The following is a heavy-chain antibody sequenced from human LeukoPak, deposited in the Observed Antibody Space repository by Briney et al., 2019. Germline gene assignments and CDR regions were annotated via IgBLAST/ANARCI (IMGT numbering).Heavy chain of an antibody. CDR1: GGSISSSSYY. CDR2: IYYSGST. J-gene: IGHJ4*02. Sequence: SETLSLTCTVSGGSISSSSYYWGWIRQPPGKGLEWIGSIYYSGSTYYNPSLKSRVTISVDTSKNQFSLKLNSVTAADTAVYYCASLKHYYDFWSGYYRALGPFDYWGQGTLVTVSS. V-gene: IGHV4-39*07. D-gene: IGHD3-3*01. CDR3: ASLKHYYDFWSGYYRALGPFDY.